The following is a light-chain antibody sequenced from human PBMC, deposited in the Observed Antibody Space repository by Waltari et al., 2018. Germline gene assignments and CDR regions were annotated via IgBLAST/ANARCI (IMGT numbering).Light chain of an antibody. CDR3: SSYTTSSTVYV. J-gene: IGLJ1*01. Sequence: QSALTQPASVSGSPGQSITIPCTGTSSYVGTYDYVSWYQQHPGKAPKLMIYDVTKRPSGIANRFSGSKSGNTASLTISGLQAEDEADYYCSSYTTSSTVYVFGTGTKVTVL. CDR2: DVT. V-gene: IGLV2-14*03. CDR1: SSYVGTYDY.